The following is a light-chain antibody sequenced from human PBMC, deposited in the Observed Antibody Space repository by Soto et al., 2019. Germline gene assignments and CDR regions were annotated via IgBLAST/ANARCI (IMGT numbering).Light chain of an antibody. CDR1: QGYRSA. CDR3: QQCHATPLT. CDR2: AAS. V-gene: IGKV1-6*01. J-gene: IGKJ5*01. Sequence: YRVPIPCRSVQGYRSALGWYQQKPGKAPKLLIYAASDSQADVPSRFSGSRSGTDFTLTLSSLQAGYVGIYYCQQCHATPLTVGQGSRLEI.